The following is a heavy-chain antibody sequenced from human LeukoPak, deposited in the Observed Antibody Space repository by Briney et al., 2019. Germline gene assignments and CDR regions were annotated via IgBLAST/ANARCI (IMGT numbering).Heavy chain of an antibody. V-gene: IGHV3-7*01. D-gene: IGHD3-10*02. Sequence: GGSLRLSCAASGFMFSSYWMSWVRQAPGKGLEWVADIKEDGSEKSYVDSVKGRFTISRDNAKNSLYLQMNSLRVEDTAVYYCAELGITMIGGVWGKGTTVTISS. CDR2: IKEDGSEK. CDR1: GFMFSSYW. CDR3: AELGITMIGGV. J-gene: IGHJ6*04.